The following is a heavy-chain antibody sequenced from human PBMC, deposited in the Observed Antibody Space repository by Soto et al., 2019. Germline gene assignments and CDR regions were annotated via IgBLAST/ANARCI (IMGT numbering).Heavy chain of an antibody. J-gene: IGHJ4*02. Sequence: SETLSLTCAVYGGSFSGYYWSWIRQPPGKGLEWIGEINHSGSTNYNPSLKSRVTISVDTSKNQFSLKLSSVTAADTAVYYCAKAPLVGATSPWDYWGQGTLVTVSS. V-gene: IGHV4-34*01. CDR1: GGSFSGYY. D-gene: IGHD1-26*01. CDR2: INHSGST. CDR3: AKAPLVGATSPWDY.